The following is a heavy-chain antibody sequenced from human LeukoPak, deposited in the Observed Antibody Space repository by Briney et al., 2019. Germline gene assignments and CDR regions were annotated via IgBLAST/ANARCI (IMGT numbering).Heavy chain of an antibody. Sequence: SETLSLTCAVSGYSISSGYYWSWIRQPAGKGLEWIGRIYSSGSTNYDPSLKSRVTMSVDTSKNQFSLKLSSVTAADTAVYYCARLKAYYDSSGYANDCWGQGTRVTASS. J-gene: IGHJ4*02. D-gene: IGHD3-22*01. V-gene: IGHV4-4*07. CDR2: IYSSGST. CDR3: ARLKAYYDSSGYANDC. CDR1: GYSISSGYY.